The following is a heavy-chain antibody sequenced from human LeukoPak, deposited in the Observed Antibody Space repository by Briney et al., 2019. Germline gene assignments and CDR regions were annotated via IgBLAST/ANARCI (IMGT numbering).Heavy chain of an antibody. J-gene: IGHJ3*01. CDR1: GFIFSSYA. Sequence: GGSLRLSCAASGFIFSSYAMSWVRQAPGKGLEWVSAISASGANTNYADSVRGRFTISRDNSKKQVYLQMNSLRVEDTAIYYCAKGKVNHNGAFDVWGQGTRVTTSS. D-gene: IGHD2-8*01. V-gene: IGHV3-23*01. CDR2: ISASGANT. CDR3: AKGKVNHNGAFDV.